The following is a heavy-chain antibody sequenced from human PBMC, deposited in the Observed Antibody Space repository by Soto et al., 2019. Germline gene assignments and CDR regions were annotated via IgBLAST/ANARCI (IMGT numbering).Heavy chain of an antibody. CDR1: GFTFSSYA. Sequence: GGSLRLSCAASGFTFSSYAMHWVRQAPGKGLEYVSAISSNGGSTYYANSVKGRFTISRDNSKNTLYLQMGSLRAEDMAVYYCARDSGGYCSSTSCSMYYYMDVWGKGTTVTVSS. CDR2: ISSNGGST. V-gene: IGHV3-64*01. J-gene: IGHJ6*03. D-gene: IGHD2-2*01. CDR3: ARDSGGYCSSTSCSMYYYMDV.